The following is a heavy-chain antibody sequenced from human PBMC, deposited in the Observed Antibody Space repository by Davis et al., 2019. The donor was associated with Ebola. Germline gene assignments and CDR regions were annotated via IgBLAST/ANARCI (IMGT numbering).Heavy chain of an antibody. CDR1: GGSISSSSYY. J-gene: IGHJ6*02. CDR2: IYYSGST. D-gene: IGHD6-19*01. CDR3: ARGPHSSGWYGLDV. Sequence: SETLSLTCTVSGGSISSSSYYWGWIRQPPGKGLEWIGSIYYSGSTYYNPSLKSRVTISVDTSKNQFSLKLSSVTAADTAVYYCARGPHSSGWYGLDVWGQGTTVTVSS. V-gene: IGHV4-39*07.